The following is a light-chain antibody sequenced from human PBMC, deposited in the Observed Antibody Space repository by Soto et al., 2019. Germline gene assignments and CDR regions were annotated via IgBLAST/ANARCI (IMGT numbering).Light chain of an antibody. Sequence: QSVLTQPASVSGSPGQSITISCTGTSSDVGNYNLVSWYQQHPGKAPKLMIYEGSRRPSGVSNRFSGSKSGNAASLTISGLQAEDEADNYCCSYASDSTYVFGSGTKLTVL. CDR1: SSDVGNYNL. CDR3: CSYASDSTYV. J-gene: IGLJ1*01. CDR2: EGS. V-gene: IGLV2-23*01.